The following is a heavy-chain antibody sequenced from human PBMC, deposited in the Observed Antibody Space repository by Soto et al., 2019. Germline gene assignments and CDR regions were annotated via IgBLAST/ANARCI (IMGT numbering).Heavy chain of an antibody. CDR2: IIPILGIA. V-gene: IGHV1-69*02. D-gene: IGHD6-25*01. J-gene: IGHJ3*02. Sequence: QVQLVQSGAEVKKPGSSVKVSCKASGGTFSSYTISWVRQAPGQGLEWMGRIIPILGIANYAQKFQGRVTITADKSTSTAYMELISLRSEDTAVYYCATAGGQDAFDIWGQGTMVTVSS. CDR3: ATAGGQDAFDI. CDR1: GGTFSSYT.